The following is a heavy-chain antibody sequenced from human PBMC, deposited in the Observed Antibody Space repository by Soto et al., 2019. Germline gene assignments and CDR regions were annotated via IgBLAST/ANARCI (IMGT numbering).Heavy chain of an antibody. CDR1: GGTFSSYA. CDR2: IIPIFGTA. Sequence: ASVKVSCKASGGTFSSYAISWVRQAPGQGLEWMGGIIPIFGTANYAQKFQGRVTITADESTSTAYMELSSLRSEDTAVYYCARDGRINYGMDVWGQGTTVPVSS. CDR3: ARDGRINYGMDV. J-gene: IGHJ6*02. D-gene: IGHD3-16*01. V-gene: IGHV1-69*13.